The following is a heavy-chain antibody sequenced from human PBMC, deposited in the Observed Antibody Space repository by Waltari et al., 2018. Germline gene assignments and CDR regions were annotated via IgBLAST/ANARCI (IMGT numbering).Heavy chain of an antibody. CDR3: ATYIGASVGTAAFDV. D-gene: IGHD5-12*01. J-gene: IGHJ3*01. V-gene: IGHV4-39*01. Sequence: QLQLQESGPRLVRPSETLSLICRVSGVSITSNRHYWAWIRQSPGQGLVWIGTVSYSGTTDISPSLKSRVSVSRDTSKNQVSLILGSVTAADMAVYYCATYIGASVGTAAFDVWGQGTMVTVSS. CDR2: VSYSGTT. CDR1: GVSITSNRHY.